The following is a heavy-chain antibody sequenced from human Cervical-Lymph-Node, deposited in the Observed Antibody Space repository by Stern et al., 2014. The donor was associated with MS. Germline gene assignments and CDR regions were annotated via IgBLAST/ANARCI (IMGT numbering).Heavy chain of an antibody. J-gene: IGHJ6*02. CDR1: GVYLNGYS. CDR2: INRSGGT. D-gene: IGHD5/OR15-5a*01. V-gene: IGHV4-34*01. CDR3: GRSIFAFYAADV. Sequence: VQLQQWGAGLLKPSETLSLTCAVYGVYLNGYSWSWFRQAPGKGLEWIGEINRSGGTNYNPSLKGRVNMLLDTSKKEFSLNLRSVTAADTATYYCGRSIFAFYAADVWGQGSTVTVSS.